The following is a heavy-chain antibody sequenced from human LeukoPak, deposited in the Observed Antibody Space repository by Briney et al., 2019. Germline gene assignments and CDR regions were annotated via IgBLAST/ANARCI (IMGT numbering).Heavy chain of an antibody. Sequence: QAGGSLRLSCAASGFTFSTYPMIWVRQAPGKGLDSFASISGSGGTTYYIDSVKGRFTISRDNFKNTVYLQMNSLRAEDTAVYYCAKVMSTTVSYWYGMDAWGQGTTVTVSS. CDR2: ISGSGGTT. V-gene: IGHV3-23*01. CDR3: AKVMSTTVSYWYGMDA. D-gene: IGHD5/OR15-5a*01. CDR1: GFTFSTYP. J-gene: IGHJ6*02.